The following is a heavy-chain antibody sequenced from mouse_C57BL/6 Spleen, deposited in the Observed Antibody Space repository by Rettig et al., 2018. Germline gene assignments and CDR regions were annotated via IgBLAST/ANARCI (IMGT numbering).Heavy chain of an antibody. D-gene: IGHD2-3*01. Sequence: GVIWRGGSTDYNAAFMSRLSITKDNSKSQVFFKMNSLQADDTAIYYCAKNDGYYLYAMDYWGQGTSVTVSS. CDR2: IWRGGST. CDR3: AKNDGYYLYAMDY. J-gene: IGHJ4*01. V-gene: IGHV2-5*01.